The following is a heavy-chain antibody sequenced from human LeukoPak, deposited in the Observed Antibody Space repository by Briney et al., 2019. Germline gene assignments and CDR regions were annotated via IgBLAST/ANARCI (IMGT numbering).Heavy chain of an antibody. CDR1: GFTFSSRDW. D-gene: IGHD3-10*01. CDR2: IKQDGSEK. CDR3: AKDRAREYYYGSGSDRPPYYFDY. V-gene: IGHV3-7*01. J-gene: IGHJ4*02. Sequence: GGSLRLSCVASGFTFSSRDWMTWVRQAPGKGLEWVANIKQDGSEKNYVDSVKGRFTISRDNSKNTLYLQMNSLRAEDTAVYYCAKDRAREYYYGSGSDRPPYYFDYWGQGTLVTVSS.